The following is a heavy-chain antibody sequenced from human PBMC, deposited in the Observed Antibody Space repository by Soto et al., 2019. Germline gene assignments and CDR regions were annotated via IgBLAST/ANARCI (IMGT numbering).Heavy chain of an antibody. J-gene: IGHJ4*02. D-gene: IGHD5-12*01. CDR1: GFTFSSYW. Sequence: PGGSLRLSCAASGFTFSSYWMHWVRQAPGKGPVWVSRIHSGGSSTNYADSVKGRFTISRDNAKNTLYLQMNSLRAEDTAVYYCARGLSGYYGFDYWGQGTLVTVSS. CDR3: ARGLSGYYGFDY. V-gene: IGHV3-74*01. CDR2: IHSGGSST.